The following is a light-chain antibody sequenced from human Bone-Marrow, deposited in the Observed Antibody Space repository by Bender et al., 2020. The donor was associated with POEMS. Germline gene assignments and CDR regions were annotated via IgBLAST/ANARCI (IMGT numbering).Light chain of an antibody. Sequence: QSALTQPASVSGSPGQSITISCTGTSSDVGGYNYVSWYQQHPGKAPKLMIYDVSNRPSGVSNRFSGSKSGNTASLTISGLQAEDEADYYCSSYTGISPGLFGGGTKLTVL. CDR1: SSDVGGYNY. CDR2: DVS. CDR3: SSYTGISPGL. V-gene: IGLV2-14*01. J-gene: IGLJ2*01.